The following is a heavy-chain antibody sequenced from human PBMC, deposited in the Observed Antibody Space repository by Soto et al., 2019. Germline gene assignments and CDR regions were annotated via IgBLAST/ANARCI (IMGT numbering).Heavy chain of an antibody. V-gene: IGHV4-31*02. Sequence: LEWILYIYYSGSTYYNPSLKSRVTISVDTSKNQFSLKLSSVTAADTAVYYCAREKKDGSYSYGYGGMDVWGQGTTLTVSS. CDR2: IYYSGST. CDR3: AREKKDGSYSYGYGGMDV. J-gene: IGHJ6*02. D-gene: IGHD5-18*01.